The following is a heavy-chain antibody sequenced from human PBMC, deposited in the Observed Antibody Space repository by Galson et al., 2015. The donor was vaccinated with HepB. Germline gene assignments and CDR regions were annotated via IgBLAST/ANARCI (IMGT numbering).Heavy chain of an antibody. V-gene: IGHV3-21*01. D-gene: IGHD3-22*01. CDR3: ARGSGYPSGGGYFQH. J-gene: IGHJ1*01. Sequence: SLRLSCAASGFSFSSFTMNWVRQSPGKGLEWVSSITASVIHIYYADSVKGRFTISRDNTKNSLFLQMNNLTAQDTAVYFCARGSGYPSGGGYFQHWGRGSLVIVSS. CDR2: ITASVIHI. CDR1: GFSFSSFT.